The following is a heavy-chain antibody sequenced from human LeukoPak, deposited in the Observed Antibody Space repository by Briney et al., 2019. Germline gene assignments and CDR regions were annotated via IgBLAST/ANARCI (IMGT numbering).Heavy chain of an antibody. CDR3: ARGGDTAMVTSWWFDP. Sequence: ASVKVSCKASGYTFTSYYMHWVRPAPGQGLEWMGIINPSGGSTSYAQKFQGRVTMTRDTSTSTVYMELSSLRSEDTAVYYCARGGDTAMVTSWWFDPWGQGTLVTVSS. CDR2: INPSGGST. CDR1: GYTFTSYY. D-gene: IGHD5-18*01. V-gene: IGHV1-46*01. J-gene: IGHJ5*02.